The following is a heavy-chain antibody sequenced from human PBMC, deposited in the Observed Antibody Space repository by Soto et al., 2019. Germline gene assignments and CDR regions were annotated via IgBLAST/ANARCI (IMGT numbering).Heavy chain of an antibody. CDR3: VRGAAYDFWSGYLDY. CDR2: INHSGST. CDR1: GGSFSGYY. J-gene: IGHJ4*02. V-gene: IGHV4-34*01. Sequence: QVQLQQWGAGLLKPSETLSLTCAVYGGSFSGYYWSWIRQPPGKGLEWIGEINHSGSTNYNPSLKSRVTISVDTSKNQFSLKLSSVTAADTAVYYCVRGAAYDFWSGYLDYWGQGTLVTVSS. D-gene: IGHD3-3*01.